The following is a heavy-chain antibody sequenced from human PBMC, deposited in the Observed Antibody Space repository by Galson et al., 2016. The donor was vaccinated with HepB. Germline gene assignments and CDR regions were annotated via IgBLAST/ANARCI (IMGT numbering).Heavy chain of an antibody. CDR3: ARLYCSGDGCYAFGGWLDP. Sequence: SETLSLTCSVSGGSISTDSYDWAWIRQPPGTGLEWIGTVYYRGTTYYNGSLRSRVTMSVDASTNQFSLKLSSVTAADTAIYYCARLYCSGDGCYAFGGWLDPWGQGTLVTVSS. J-gene: IGHJ5*02. CDR2: VYYRGTT. CDR1: GGSISTDSYD. D-gene: IGHD2-15*01. V-gene: IGHV4-39*01.